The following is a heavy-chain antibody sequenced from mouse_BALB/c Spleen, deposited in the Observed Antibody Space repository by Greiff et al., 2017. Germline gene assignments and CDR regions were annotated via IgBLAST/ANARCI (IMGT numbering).Heavy chain of an antibody. CDR1: GYTFTSYW. Sequence: QVQLQQPGAELVKPGASVKLSCKASGYTFTSYWMYWVKQRPGQGLEWIGEINPSNGGTNFNEKFKSKATLTVDKSSSTAYMQLSSLTSEDSAVYYCTRVTTVVAGGYYYAMDYWGQGTSVTVSS. J-gene: IGHJ4*01. CDR3: TRVTTVVAGGYYYAMDY. V-gene: IGHV1S81*02. D-gene: IGHD1-1*01. CDR2: INPSNGGT.